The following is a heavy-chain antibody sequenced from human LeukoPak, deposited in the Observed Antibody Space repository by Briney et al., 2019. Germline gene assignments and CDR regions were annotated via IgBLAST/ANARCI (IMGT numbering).Heavy chain of an antibody. Sequence: NPSETLSLTCTVSGGSISSYYWSWIRQPPGKGLEWIRYIYYSGSTNYNPSLKSRVTISVDTSKNQFSLKLSSVTAADTAVYYCARVPFVIAAASPNWFDPWGQGTLVTVSS. CDR3: ARVPFVIAAASPNWFDP. V-gene: IGHV4-59*01. D-gene: IGHD6-13*01. CDR1: GGSISSYY. CDR2: IYYSGST. J-gene: IGHJ5*02.